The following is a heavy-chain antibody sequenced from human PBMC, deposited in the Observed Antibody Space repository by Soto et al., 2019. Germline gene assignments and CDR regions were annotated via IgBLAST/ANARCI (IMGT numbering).Heavy chain of an antibody. Sequence: KFQGRVTVTADISTSTAYMELTSLKSEDTAVYYCARDRITTRGDAFDLWGQGTMVTVSS. V-gene: IGHV1-69*04. J-gene: IGHJ3*01. CDR3: ARDRITTRGDAFDL. D-gene: IGHD3-3*01.